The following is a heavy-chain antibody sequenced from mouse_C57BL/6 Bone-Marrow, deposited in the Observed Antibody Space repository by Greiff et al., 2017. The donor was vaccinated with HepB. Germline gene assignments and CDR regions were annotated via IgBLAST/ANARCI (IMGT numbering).Heavy chain of an antibody. J-gene: IGHJ1*03. CDR1: GYTFTSYW. CDR3: ASNPWYSEV. Sequence: QVQLKQPGAELVRPGTSVKLSCKASGYTFTSYWMHWVKQRPGQGLEWIGVIDPSDSYTNYNQKFKGKATLTVDTSSSTAYMQLSSLTSEDSAVYYCASNPWYSEVWGTGTTVTVSS. CDR2: IDPSDSYT. V-gene: IGHV1-59*01.